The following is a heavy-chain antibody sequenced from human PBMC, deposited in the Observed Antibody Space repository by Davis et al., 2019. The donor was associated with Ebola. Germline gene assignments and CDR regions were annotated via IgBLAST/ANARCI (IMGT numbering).Heavy chain of an antibody. CDR2: IYYSGST. CDR1: AASISPGGFH. CDR3: ARPRYYGSGNFDY. Sequence: SETLSLTCTVSAASISPGGFHLTFFRKHPDKGLVLIGYIYYSGSTYYNPSLKSRVTISVDTSKTQFSLKLRSVTAADTTVYYCARPRYYGSGNFDYWGQGTLVTVAS. J-gene: IGHJ4*02. V-gene: IGHV4-31*03. D-gene: IGHD3-10*01.